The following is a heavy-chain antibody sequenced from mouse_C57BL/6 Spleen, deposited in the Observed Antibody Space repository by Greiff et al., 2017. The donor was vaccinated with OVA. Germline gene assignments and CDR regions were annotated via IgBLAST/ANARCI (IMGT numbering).Heavy chain of an antibody. Sequence: QVQLQQPGAELVMPGASVKLSCKASGYTFTSYWMHWVKQRPGQGLEWIGEIDPSDSYTNYNQKFKGKSTLTVDKSSSTAYMQLSSLTSEDSAVYYCARGAMTVDWGQGTLVTVSA. V-gene: IGHV1-69*01. D-gene: IGHD2-3*01. CDR2: IDPSDSYT. CDR1: GYTFTSYW. J-gene: IGHJ3*01. CDR3: ARGAMTVD.